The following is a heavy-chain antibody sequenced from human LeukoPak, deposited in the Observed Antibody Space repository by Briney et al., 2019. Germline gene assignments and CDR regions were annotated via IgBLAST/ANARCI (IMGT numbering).Heavy chain of an antibody. CDR1: GGSFSGYY. D-gene: IGHD2-2*01. Sequence: SETLSLTCAVYGGSFSGYYWSWIRQPPGKGLGWIGEINHSGSTNYNPSLKSRVTISVDTSKNQFSLKLSSVTAADTAVYYCASLRGIVVVPAGHYFDYWGQGTLVTVSS. V-gene: IGHV4-34*01. CDR2: INHSGST. J-gene: IGHJ4*02. CDR3: ASLRGIVVVPAGHYFDY.